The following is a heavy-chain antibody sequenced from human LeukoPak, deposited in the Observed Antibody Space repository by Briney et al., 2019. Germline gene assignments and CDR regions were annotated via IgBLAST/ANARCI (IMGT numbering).Heavy chain of an antibody. V-gene: IGHV3-15*07. D-gene: IGHD3-22*01. CDR2: IKSKTDGGTT. CDR3: STTYYYDSSEGY. Sequence: GGSLRLSCAASGFTFTNAWMNWVRQAPGKGLEWVGRIKSKTDGGTTDYAAPVKGRFTISRDDSKNTLYLQMNSLKTEDTAVYYCSTTYYYDSSEGYWGQGTLVTVSS. CDR1: GFTFTNAW. J-gene: IGHJ4*02.